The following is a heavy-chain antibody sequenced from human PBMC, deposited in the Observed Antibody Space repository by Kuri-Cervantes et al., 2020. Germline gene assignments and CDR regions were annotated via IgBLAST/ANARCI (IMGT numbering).Heavy chain of an antibody. CDR2: VYTSGST. CDR1: GGSISTYY. CDR3: ARLFRTGVDY. J-gene: IGHJ4*02. V-gene: IGHV4-4*07. Sequence: SETLSLTCTVSGGSISTYYWSWLRQPAGKGLEWIGRVYTSGSTNYNPSLKSRVTISVDTSKNQFSLKLSSVTAADTAVYYCARLFRTGVDYWGQGTLVTVSS. D-gene: IGHD7-27*01.